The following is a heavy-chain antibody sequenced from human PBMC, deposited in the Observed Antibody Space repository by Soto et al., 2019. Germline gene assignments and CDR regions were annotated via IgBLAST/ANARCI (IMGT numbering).Heavy chain of an antibody. D-gene: IGHD5-12*01. Sequence: GGSLRLSCAASGFDFTTTWMNWVRLAPGKGLEWVARIKSKNDGGTLDYASPVKGRYTISRDDSKKTSYLQMNSLKTEDTAIYYCSTSGYGGFDYWGQGVLVTVSS. CDR2: IKSKNDGGTL. V-gene: IGHV3-15*07. CDR1: GFDFTTTW. CDR3: STSGYGGFDY. J-gene: IGHJ4*02.